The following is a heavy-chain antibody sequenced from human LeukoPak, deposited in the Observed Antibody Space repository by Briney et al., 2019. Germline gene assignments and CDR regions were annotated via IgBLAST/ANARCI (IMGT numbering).Heavy chain of an antibody. CDR1: GGTFSSYA. D-gene: IGHD2-15*01. V-gene: IGHV1-69*13. Sequence: ASVKVSCKASGGTFSSYAISWGRQAPEQGLEWMGGIIPIFGTANYAQKFQGRVTITADESTSTAYMELSSLRSEDTAVYYCAQVAATGLWGQGTLVTVSS. J-gene: IGHJ4*02. CDR3: AQVAATGL. CDR2: IIPIFGTA.